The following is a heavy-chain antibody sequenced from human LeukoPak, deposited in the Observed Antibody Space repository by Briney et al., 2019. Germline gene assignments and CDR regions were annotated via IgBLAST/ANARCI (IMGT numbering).Heavy chain of an antibody. J-gene: IGHJ5*02. CDR1: GYSISSGYY. V-gene: IGHV4-38-2*01. CDR2: IYHSGST. Sequence: SETLSLTCAVSGYSISSGYYWGWIRQPPGKGLEWIGSIYHSGSTYYNPSLKNRVTISVDTAKNQFSLKLSSVTAADTAVYYCARHADYDFWSGYSAGNGDWFDPWGQGTLVTVSS. CDR3: ARHADYDFWSGYSAGNGDWFDP. D-gene: IGHD3-3*01.